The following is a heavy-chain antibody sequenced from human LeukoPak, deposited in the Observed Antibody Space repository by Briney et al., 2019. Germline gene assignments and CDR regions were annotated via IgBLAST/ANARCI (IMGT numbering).Heavy chain of an antibody. J-gene: IGHJ4*02. CDR3: AKALFSYYYDSSGYYFDY. D-gene: IGHD3-22*01. CDR1: GFTFSSYA. Sequence: GGSLRLSCAASGFTFSSYAMSWVRQAPGKGLEWVSAISGSGGSTYYADSVKGRFTISRDSSKNTLYLQMNSLRAEDTAVYYCAKALFSYYYDSSGYYFDYWGQGTLVTVSS. V-gene: IGHV3-23*01. CDR2: ISGSGGST.